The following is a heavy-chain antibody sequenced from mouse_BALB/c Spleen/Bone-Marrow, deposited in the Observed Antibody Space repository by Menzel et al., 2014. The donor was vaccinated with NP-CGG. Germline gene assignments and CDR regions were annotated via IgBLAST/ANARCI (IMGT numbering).Heavy chain of an antibody. J-gene: IGHJ4*01. CDR3: ARWGNYGDYAMDY. D-gene: IGHD2-1*01. Sequence: VQLQQSGPELVKPGASVRISCKASGYTFTSYYIHWVKQRPGQGLEWIGWIYPGNVNTKYNEKFKGKATLTADKSSSTAYMQHSSLTSEDSAVYFCARWGNYGDYAMDYWGQGTSVTVSS. V-gene: IGHV1S56*01. CDR2: IYPGNVNT. CDR1: GYTFTSYY.